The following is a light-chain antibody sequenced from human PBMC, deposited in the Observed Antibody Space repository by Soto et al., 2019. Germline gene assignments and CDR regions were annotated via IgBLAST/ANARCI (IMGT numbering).Light chain of an antibody. CDR1: QSVSSSY. V-gene: IGKV3-20*01. CDR2: GAS. CDR3: QQYHTSPLT. Sequence: EIVLTQSPGTLSLSPWERATFSFSASQSVSSSYIAWYQQKRGQAPRRLIYGASIRATGIPDRFSGSGSGTDFTLTISRLEPEDFALYYCQQYHTSPLTFGQGTKVDIK. J-gene: IGKJ1*01.